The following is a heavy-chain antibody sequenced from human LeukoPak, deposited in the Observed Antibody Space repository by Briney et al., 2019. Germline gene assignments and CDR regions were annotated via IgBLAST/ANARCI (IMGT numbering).Heavy chain of an antibody. CDR2: IIPIFGTA. D-gene: IGHD5-12*01. CDR3: ASDGDIENAFDI. V-gene: IGHV1-69*13. J-gene: IGHJ3*02. Sequence: ASVKVSCKASGGTFSSYAISWVRQAPGQGLEWMGGIIPIFGTANYAQKFQGRVTITADESTSTAYMELSSLRSEDTAVYYCASDGDIENAFDIWGQGTMVTVSS. CDR1: GGTFSSYA.